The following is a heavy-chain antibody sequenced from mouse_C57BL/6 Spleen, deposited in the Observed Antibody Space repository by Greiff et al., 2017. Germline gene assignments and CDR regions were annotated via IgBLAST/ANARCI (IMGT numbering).Heavy chain of an antibody. CDR3: ARSGGYYAMDD. D-gene: IGHD4-1*01. V-gene: IGHV7-3*01. J-gene: IGHJ4*01. Sequence: EVQLVESGGGLVQPGGSLSLSCAASGFTFTDYYMSWVRQPPGKALEWLGFIRNKANGYTTEYSASVKGRFTISRDNSQSILYLQMNALRAEDSATYYCARSGGYYAMDDWGQGTSVTVSS. CDR1: GFTFTDYY. CDR2: IRNKANGYTT.